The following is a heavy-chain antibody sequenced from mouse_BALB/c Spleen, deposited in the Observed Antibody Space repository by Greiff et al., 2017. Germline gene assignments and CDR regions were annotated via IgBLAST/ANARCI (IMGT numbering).Heavy chain of an antibody. CDR1: GFTFSSYA. Sequence: EVMLVESGGGLVKPGGSLKLSCAASGFTFSSYAMSWVRQSPEKRLEWVAEISSGGSYTYYPDTVTGRFTISRDNAKNTLYLEMSSLRSEDTAMYYCARDSDYYYYAMDYWGQGTSVTVSS. V-gene: IGHV5-9-4*01. J-gene: IGHJ4*01. CDR2: ISSGGSYT. D-gene: IGHD1-1*02. CDR3: ARDSDYYYYAMDY.